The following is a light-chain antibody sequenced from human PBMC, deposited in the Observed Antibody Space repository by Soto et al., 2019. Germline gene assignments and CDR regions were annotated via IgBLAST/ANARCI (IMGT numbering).Light chain of an antibody. CDR1: SSNIGAGYD. J-gene: IGLJ1*01. Sequence: QSVLTQPPSVSGAPGQRVTISCTGSSSNIGAGYDVHWYQQLPGTAPKPLIYDNSNRPSGVPDRFSGSKSGTSSSLAITGLQADDEADYYCQSYDSSLSAYVFGTGTKVNVL. CDR2: DNS. V-gene: IGLV1-40*01. CDR3: QSYDSSLSAYV.